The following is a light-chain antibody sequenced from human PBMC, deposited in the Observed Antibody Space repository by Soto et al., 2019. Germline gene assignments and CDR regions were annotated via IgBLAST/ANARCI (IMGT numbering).Light chain of an antibody. CDR3: SSYTTSSNYV. CDR2: EVS. CDR1: SSDVGSYNF. J-gene: IGLJ1*01. Sequence: QSALTQPASVSGSPGQSITISRTGTSSDVGSYNFVSWYQQLPGKAPKLMIYEVSNRPSGVSNRFSGSKSGNTASLTISGLQAEDEADYCCSSYTTSSNYVFGSGTKVTVL. V-gene: IGLV2-14*01.